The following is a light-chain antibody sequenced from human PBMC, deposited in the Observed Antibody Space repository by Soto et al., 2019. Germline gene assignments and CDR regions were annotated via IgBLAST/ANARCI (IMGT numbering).Light chain of an antibody. CDR3: QQLNSYPFT. V-gene: IGKV1-9*01. Sequence: IQLTQSPSSLSASVGDRVTITCRASQGINSYLTWYQQKPGKAPKLLIYAAYTLQSGVQSRFSGSGSGTDFTLTIRSLQPEDFATYHCQQLNSYPFTFGGGTKVDIK. CDR1: QGINSY. CDR2: AAY. J-gene: IGKJ4*01.